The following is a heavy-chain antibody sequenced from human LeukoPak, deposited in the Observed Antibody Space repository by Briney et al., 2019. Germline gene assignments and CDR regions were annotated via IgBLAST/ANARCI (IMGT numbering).Heavy chain of an antibody. CDR1: GYTFTSYG. D-gene: IGHD3-16*02. J-gene: IGHJ5*02. CDR2: ISAYNGNT. Sequence: ASVKVSCKASGYTFTSYGISWVRQAPGQGLERMGWISAYNGNTNYAQKLQGRVTMTTDTSTSTAYMELRSLRSDDTAVYYCARDQYYDYVWGSYRPNWFDPWGQGTLVTVSS. CDR3: ARDQYYDYVWGSYRPNWFDP. V-gene: IGHV1-18*01.